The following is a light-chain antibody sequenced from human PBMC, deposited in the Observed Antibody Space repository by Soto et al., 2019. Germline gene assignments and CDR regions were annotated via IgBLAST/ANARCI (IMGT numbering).Light chain of an antibody. CDR3: QQYNNCLTWT. CDR1: QSVSSN. V-gene: IGKV3-15*01. CDR2: GAS. Sequence: EIVMTQSPATLSVSPGERATLSCRASQSVSSNLAWYQQKPGQAPRLLIYGASTRATGIPARFSGSGSGTEFTLTISSLQSEDFAVYYWQQYNNCLTWTFGQGTKVEIK. J-gene: IGKJ1*01.